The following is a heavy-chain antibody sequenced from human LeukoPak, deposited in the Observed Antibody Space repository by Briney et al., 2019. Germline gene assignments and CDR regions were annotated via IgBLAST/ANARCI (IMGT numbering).Heavy chain of an antibody. CDR3: GRWGIEAPIDY. J-gene: IGHJ4*02. D-gene: IGHD6-6*01. CDR2: VNPDGSAT. Sequence: GGSLRLSCATSGFTFSLYWMNWVRQAPGKGLEWVANVNPDGSATYYLDSVKGRFTISRDNVKNALYLLMNSLRAVDIAVYYCGRWGIEAPIDYWREGTLVSVSS. V-gene: IGHV3-7*01. CDR1: GFTFSLYW.